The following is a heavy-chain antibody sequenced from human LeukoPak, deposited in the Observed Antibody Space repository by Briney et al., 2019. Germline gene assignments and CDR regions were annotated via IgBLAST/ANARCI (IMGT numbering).Heavy chain of an antibody. CDR2: TYYRSKWYN. CDR3: AREFGKNWGSEGDFDY. J-gene: IGHJ4*02. V-gene: IGHV6-1*01. CDR1: GDSVSSNSAA. D-gene: IGHD7-27*01. Sequence: SQTLSLTCAISGDSVSSNSAAWNWIRQSPSRGLEWLGRTYYRSKWYNDYAVSVKSQITNNPDTSKNQFSLQLNSVTPEDTAVYYCAREFGKNWGSEGDFDYWGQGTLVTVSS.